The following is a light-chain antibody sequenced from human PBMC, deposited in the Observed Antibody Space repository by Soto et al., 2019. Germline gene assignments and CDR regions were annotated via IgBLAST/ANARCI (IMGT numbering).Light chain of an antibody. J-gene: IGKJ1*01. Sequence: DIHMTQSPSTLSASVGDRVTITCRASQSISIWLAWYQQKPGKAPNLLIYKTSSLESGVPSRFSGSGSGTEFTLTISSLQPDDFATYYCQHCNGYSWTFGQGTKVEIK. CDR1: QSISIW. V-gene: IGKV1-5*03. CDR2: KTS. CDR3: QHCNGYSWT.